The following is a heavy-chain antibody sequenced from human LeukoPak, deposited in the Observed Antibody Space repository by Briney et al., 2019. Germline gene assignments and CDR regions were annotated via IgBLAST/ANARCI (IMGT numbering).Heavy chain of an antibody. Sequence: SHTLSLTCAISGDSVSSNSAAWNWIRQSPSRDLEWLGRPYYRTKWYNDYALSVKSRITINPDTSKNQFSLQLNSVTPEDTAVYYCARDVWVKTGDSLDIWGQGTMVTVSS. CDR2: PYYRTKWYN. V-gene: IGHV6-1*01. CDR3: ARDVWVKTGDSLDI. D-gene: IGHD7-27*01. CDR1: GDSVSSNSAA. J-gene: IGHJ3*02.